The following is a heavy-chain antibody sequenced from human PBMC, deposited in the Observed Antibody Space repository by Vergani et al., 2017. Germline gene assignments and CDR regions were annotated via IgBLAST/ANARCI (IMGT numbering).Heavy chain of an antibody. Sequence: EVQLLESGGGLVQPGGSLRLSCAASGFTFSSYAMSWVRQAPGKGLEWVSAISGSGGSTYYADSVKGRFTISRDNSKNTLYLQMNSLRAEDTAVYYCARQRYFDWLSYYYYGMDVWGQGTTVTVSS. D-gene: IGHD3-9*01. CDR1: GFTFSSYA. CDR3: ARQRYFDWLSYYYYGMDV. J-gene: IGHJ6*02. V-gene: IGHV3-23*01. CDR2: ISGSGGST.